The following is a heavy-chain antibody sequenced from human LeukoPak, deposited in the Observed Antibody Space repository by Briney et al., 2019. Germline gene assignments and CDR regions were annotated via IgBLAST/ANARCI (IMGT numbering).Heavy chain of an antibody. J-gene: IGHJ2*01. CDR1: GGTFSSYA. Sequence: GASVKVSCKASGGTFSSYAISWVRQAPGQGLEWMGRIIPIFGTANYAQKFQGRVTITTDESTSTAYMELSSLRPEDTAVYYCARDSPPLLSRGSSGLGYFDLWGRGTLVTVSS. CDR2: IIPIFGTA. V-gene: IGHV1-69*05. D-gene: IGHD6-6*01. CDR3: ARDSPPLLSRGSSGLGYFDL.